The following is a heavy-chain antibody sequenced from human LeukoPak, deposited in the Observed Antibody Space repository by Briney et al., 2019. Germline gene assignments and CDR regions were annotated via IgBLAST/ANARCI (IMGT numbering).Heavy chain of an antibody. V-gene: IGHV4-4*07. J-gene: IGHJ4*02. CDR2: IYTSGST. CDR3: ARDAGDYGDYWAYDY. D-gene: IGHD4-17*01. CDR1: GGSISSYY. Sequence: SETLSLTCTVSGGSISSYYWSWIRQPAGKGLEWIGRIYTSGSTNYNPSLKSRVTMSVDTSKNQLSLKLSSVTAADTAVYYCARDAGDYGDYWAYDYWGQGTLVTVSS.